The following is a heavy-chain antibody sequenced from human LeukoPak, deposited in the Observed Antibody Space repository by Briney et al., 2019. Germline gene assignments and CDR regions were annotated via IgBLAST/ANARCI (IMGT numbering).Heavy chain of an antibody. Sequence: PLASVTVSCKVSGYTLTELSMHWVRQAPGKGLEWMGWMNPNSGNTGYAQKFQGRVTMTRNTSISTAYMELSSLRSEDTAVYYCARGGMVRGVSPMDVWGQGTTVTVSS. J-gene: IGHJ6*02. CDR2: MNPNSGNT. CDR3: ARGGMVRGVSPMDV. V-gene: IGHV1-8*01. D-gene: IGHD3-10*01. CDR1: GYTLTELS.